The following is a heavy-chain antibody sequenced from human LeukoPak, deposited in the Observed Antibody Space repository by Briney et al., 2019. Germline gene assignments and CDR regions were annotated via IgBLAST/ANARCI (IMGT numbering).Heavy chain of an antibody. CDR3: ARAPTPIIAVAGSFDY. Sequence: SQTLSLTCAFSGDSVSNNSAAWNWIRQSPSRGLEWLGRKYYRSKWYNDYAVSVKSRITINPDTSKNQFSLQVNSVTPEDTAVYYCARAPTPIIAVAGSFDYWGQGTLVTVSS. V-gene: IGHV6-1*01. D-gene: IGHD6-19*01. CDR1: GDSVSNNSAA. CDR2: KYYRSKWYN. J-gene: IGHJ4*02.